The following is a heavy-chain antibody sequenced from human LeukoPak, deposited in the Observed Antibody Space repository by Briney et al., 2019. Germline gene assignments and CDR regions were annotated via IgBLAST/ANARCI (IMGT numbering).Heavy chain of an antibody. Sequence: SSETLSLTCTVSGGSISSYYWSWIRQPAGKGLEWIGRIYTSGSTNYNPSLKSRVTMSVDTSKNQFSLKLSSVTAADTAVYYCARGYSGSYSWYYYYMDVWGKGTTVTVSS. V-gene: IGHV4-4*07. CDR3: ARGYSGSYSWYYYYMDV. CDR2: IYTSGST. CDR1: GGSISSYY. D-gene: IGHD1-26*01. J-gene: IGHJ6*03.